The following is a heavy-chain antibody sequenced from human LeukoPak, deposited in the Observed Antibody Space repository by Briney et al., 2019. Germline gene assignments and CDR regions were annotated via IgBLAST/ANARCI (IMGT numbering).Heavy chain of an antibody. CDR1: CGSLSSYY. J-gene: IGHJ4*02. V-gene: IGHV4-59*01. CDR3: ASSFVVPAAIDY. CDR2: IYYSGST. Sequence: PSETPSLTRTVSCGSLSSYYWSWIRQPPGKGLEWIGYIYYSGSTNYNPSLKSRVTISVDTSKNQFSLKLSSVTAADTAVYYCASSFVVPAAIDYWGQGTLVTVSS. D-gene: IGHD2-2*01.